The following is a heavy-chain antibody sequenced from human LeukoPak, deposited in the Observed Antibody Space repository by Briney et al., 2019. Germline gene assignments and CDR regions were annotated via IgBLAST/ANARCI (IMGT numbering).Heavy chain of an antibody. CDR1: GYTFTSYY. CDR2: INPSGGST. CDR3: ARDLIVGATRDY. Sequence: GASVKVSCKASGYTFTSYYMHWVRQAPGQGLEWMGIINPSGGSTSYAQKFQGRVTMTRDKSTSTVYMELSSLRSEDTAVYYCARDLIVGATRDYWGQGTLVTVSS. D-gene: IGHD1-26*01. J-gene: IGHJ4*02. V-gene: IGHV1-46*03.